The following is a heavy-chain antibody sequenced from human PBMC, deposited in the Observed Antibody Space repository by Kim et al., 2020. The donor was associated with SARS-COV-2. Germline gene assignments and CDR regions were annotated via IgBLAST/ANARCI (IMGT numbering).Heavy chain of an antibody. CDR2: IKSKTDGGTT. Sequence: GGSLRLSCAASGFTFNSAWMSWVRQAPGKGLEWVGRIKSKTDGGTTDYAAPVNGRFTISRHDSKNTVYLQMNSLKTEDKGVYYCTTTYYYASGLDYWGQGALVTVSS. CDR1: GFTFNSAW. J-gene: IGHJ4*02. CDR3: TTTYYYASGLDY. D-gene: IGHD3-10*01. V-gene: IGHV3-15*01.